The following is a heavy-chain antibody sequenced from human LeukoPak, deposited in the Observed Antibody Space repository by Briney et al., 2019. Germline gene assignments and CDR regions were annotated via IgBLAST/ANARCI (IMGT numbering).Heavy chain of an antibody. Sequence: SETLSLTCAVYGGSFSGYYWSWIRQPPGKGLEWIGSIYYSGSTYYNPSLKSRVTISVDTSKNQFSLKLSSVTAADTAVYYCARQMGATITFADYWGQGTLVTVSS. CDR3: ARQMGATITFADY. CDR2: IYYSGST. D-gene: IGHD1-26*01. V-gene: IGHV4-34*01. J-gene: IGHJ4*02. CDR1: GGSFSGYY.